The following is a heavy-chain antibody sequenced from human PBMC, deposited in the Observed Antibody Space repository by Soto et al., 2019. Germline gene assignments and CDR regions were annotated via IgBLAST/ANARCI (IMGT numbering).Heavy chain of an antibody. CDR3: ALRSSLYYYGMDV. CDR1: GYSFSYYW. J-gene: IGHJ6*02. D-gene: IGHD2-15*01. Sequence: GESLKISCKGSGYSFSYYWIGWVRQMPGKGLEWMGMIDPGDSDTNYSPSFQGHVTISADKSISTAYLQWSSLKASDTAMYYCALRSSLYYYGMDVWGQGTTVTVSS. V-gene: IGHV5-10-1*01. CDR2: IDPGDSDT.